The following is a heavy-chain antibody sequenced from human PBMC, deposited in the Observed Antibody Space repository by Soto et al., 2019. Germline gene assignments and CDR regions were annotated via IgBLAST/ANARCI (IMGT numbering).Heavy chain of an antibody. D-gene: IGHD6-19*01. Sequence: NPGGSLRLSCAASGFTFSDYYMSWIRQAPGKGLEWASYISISSSHTNYADSVKGRFTISRDNAKNSLYLQMNSLRAEDTAVYYCARISRDGWKARAFDIWGQGTMVTVSS. CDR3: ARISRDGWKARAFDI. V-gene: IGHV3-11*06. J-gene: IGHJ3*02. CDR1: GFTFSDYY. CDR2: ISISSSHT.